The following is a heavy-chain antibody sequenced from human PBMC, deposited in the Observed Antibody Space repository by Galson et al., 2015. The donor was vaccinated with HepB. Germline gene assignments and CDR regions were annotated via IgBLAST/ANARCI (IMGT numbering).Heavy chain of an antibody. V-gene: IGHV3-33*08. CDR1: GFTFSSYG. J-gene: IGHJ3*02. D-gene: IGHD3-22*01. CDR2: IWYDGSNK. CDR3: ARAPVVGSGYPDAFDI. Sequence: SLRLSCAASGFTFSSYGMHWVRQAPGKGLEWVAVIWYDGSNKYYADSVKGRFTISRDNSKNTLYLQMNSLRTEDTAVYYCARAPVVGSGYPDAFDIWGQGTMVTVSS.